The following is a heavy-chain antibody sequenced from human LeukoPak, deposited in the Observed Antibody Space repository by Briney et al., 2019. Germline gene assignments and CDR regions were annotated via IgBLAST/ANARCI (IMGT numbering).Heavy chain of an antibody. Sequence: GRSLRLSRAASGFTFSSYAMHWVRQAPGKGLEWVAVISYDGSNKYYADSVKGRFTISRDNSKNTLYLQMNSLRAEDTAVYYCARAPDDSYYFDYWGQGTLVTVSS. V-gene: IGHV3-30*01. CDR2: ISYDGSNK. CDR3: ARAPDDSYYFDY. CDR1: GFTFSSYA. J-gene: IGHJ4*02. D-gene: IGHD5-18*01.